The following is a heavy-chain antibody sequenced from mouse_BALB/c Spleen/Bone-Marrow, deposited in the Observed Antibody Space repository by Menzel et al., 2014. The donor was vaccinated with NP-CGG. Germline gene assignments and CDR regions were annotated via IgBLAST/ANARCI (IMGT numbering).Heavy chain of an antibody. J-gene: IGHJ4*01. D-gene: IGHD2-10*02. CDR2: IWRDGST. V-gene: IGHV2-6-7*01. CDR1: GFSLTGYG. Sequence: VKLVESGPGLVAPSQSLSITCTVSGFSLTGYGVNWVRQPPGKSLEWLGMIWRDGSTDYNSALKSRLSISKDNSKSQVFLKVNSLQTDDTARYYCAREKYGNYYAMDYWGQGTSVTVSS. CDR3: AREKYGNYYAMDY.